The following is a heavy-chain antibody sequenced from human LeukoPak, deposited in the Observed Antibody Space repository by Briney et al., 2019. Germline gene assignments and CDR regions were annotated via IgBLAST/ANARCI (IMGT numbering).Heavy chain of an antibody. CDR2: IYYSGST. CDR3: ARNDILTGYYGPGAFDI. CDR1: GGSISSYY. J-gene: IGHJ3*02. V-gene: IGHV4-59*12. D-gene: IGHD3-9*01. Sequence: SETLSLTCTVSGGSISSYYWSWIRQPPGKGLEWIGYIYYSGSTYYNPSPKSRVTISVDTSKNQFSLKLSSVTAADTAVYYCARNDILTGYYGPGAFDIWGQGTMVTVSS.